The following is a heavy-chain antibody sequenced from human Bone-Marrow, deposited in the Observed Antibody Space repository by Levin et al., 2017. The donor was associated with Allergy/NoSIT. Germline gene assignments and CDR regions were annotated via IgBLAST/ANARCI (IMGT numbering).Heavy chain of an antibody. CDR3: ARGWFGELLSH. D-gene: IGHD3-10*01. Sequence: GESLKISCAASGFTVSSHYMSWVRQAPGKGPEWVSVIYSGGSTYYADSVKGRFTISRDNSKNTRYLQMNSLRAEDTAVYYCARGWFGELLSHWGQGTLVTVSS. V-gene: IGHV3-53*01. CDR1: GFTVSSHY. CDR2: IYSGGST. J-gene: IGHJ4*02.